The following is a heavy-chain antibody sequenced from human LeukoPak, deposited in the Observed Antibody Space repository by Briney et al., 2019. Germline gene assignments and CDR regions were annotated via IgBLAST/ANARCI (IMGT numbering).Heavy chain of an antibody. CDR1: GFTFSTYW. J-gene: IGHJ4*02. D-gene: IGHD6-19*01. V-gene: IGHV3-74*01. Sequence: GGSLRLSCAVSGFTFSTYWMHWVRQAPGEGLVWVSRINTDGRSTSYADSVKGRFTISRDNSKNTLYLQMSSLRVEDTAAYYCARIVQWPKGFDHWGQGTLVTVSS. CDR2: INTDGRST. CDR3: ARIVQWPKGFDH.